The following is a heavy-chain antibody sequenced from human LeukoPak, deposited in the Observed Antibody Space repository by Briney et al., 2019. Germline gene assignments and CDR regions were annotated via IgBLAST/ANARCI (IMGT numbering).Heavy chain of an antibody. Sequence: ASVKVSCKASGYTFTGYNMHWVRQAPGQGLEWMGRINPNSGGTNYAQKFQGRVTMTRDTSISTAYMELSRLRSDDTAVYYCARVLEMADYYFDYWGQGTLVTVSS. V-gene: IGHV1-2*06. CDR3: ARVLEMADYYFDY. CDR2: INPNSGGT. J-gene: IGHJ4*02. D-gene: IGHD5-24*01. CDR1: GYTFTGYN.